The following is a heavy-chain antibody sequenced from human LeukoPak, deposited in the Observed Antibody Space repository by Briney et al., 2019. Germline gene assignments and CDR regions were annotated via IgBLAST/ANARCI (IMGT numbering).Heavy chain of an antibody. V-gene: IGHV1-8*02. CDR2: MNPNSGNT. CDR3: ARGSPIVVVPAAIDSP. Sequence: ASLKVSCKASGYTFTGYYMHWVRQAPGQGLEWMGWMNPNSGNTGYAQKFQGRVTMTRNTSISTAYMELSSLRSEDTAVYYCARGSPIVVVPAAIDSPWGQGTLVTVSS. J-gene: IGHJ5*02. CDR1: GYTFTGYY. D-gene: IGHD2-2*01.